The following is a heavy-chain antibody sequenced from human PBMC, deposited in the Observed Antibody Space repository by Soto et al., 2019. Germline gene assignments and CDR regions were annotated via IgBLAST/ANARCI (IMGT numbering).Heavy chain of an antibody. J-gene: IGHJ4*02. CDR1: GFTFSNYW. D-gene: IGHD2-21*02. Sequence: GGSLRLSCAASGFTFSNYWMSWVRQAPGKGLEWVATIKQDGSDKYYVDSVKGRFTISRDNVKNSLYLQMNSLRAEDTAVYYCAREQEGVVVTATFDYWGQGTQVTVSS. CDR2: IKQDGSDK. V-gene: IGHV3-7*01. CDR3: AREQEGVVVTATFDY.